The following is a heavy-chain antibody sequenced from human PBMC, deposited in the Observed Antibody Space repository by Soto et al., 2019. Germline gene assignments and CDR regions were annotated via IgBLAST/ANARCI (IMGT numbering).Heavy chain of an antibody. CDR1: GDTFSTFT. CDR2: IIPKVDAP. V-gene: IGHV1-69*06. J-gene: IGHJ4*02. Sequence: QVQLVQSGAEVKKPGSSVKVSCKASGDTFSTFTFNWVRQAPGQGLEWMGGIIPKVDAPDFAQKFQGRVTITADKSTSTVYMDLRSLSSDDTAVDYFAGGSSPLDDWGQGTLVTVSS. CDR3: AGGSSPLDD.